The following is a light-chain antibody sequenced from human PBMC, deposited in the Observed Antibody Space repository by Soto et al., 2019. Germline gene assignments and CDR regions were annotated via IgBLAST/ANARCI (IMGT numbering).Light chain of an antibody. CDR3: QQYGSSPLLT. CDR1: QSVSSNY. Sequence: EIVLTQSPGTLSLSPGERATLSCRASQSVSSNYLAWYQQKPGQAPSLLMYGASRRATGIPERFSGSGSGTDFTLTISRLEPEDFAVYYCQQYGSSPLLTFGGGTTVDIK. J-gene: IGKJ4*01. V-gene: IGKV3-20*01. CDR2: GAS.